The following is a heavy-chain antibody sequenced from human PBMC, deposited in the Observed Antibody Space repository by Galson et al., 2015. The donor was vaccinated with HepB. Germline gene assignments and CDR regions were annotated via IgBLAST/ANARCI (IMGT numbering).Heavy chain of an antibody. CDR3: AKEGRWLRAYDI. D-gene: IGHD5-12*01. CDR1: GFIFSDYD. Sequence: SLSLCCAASGFIFSDYDMSWIRQAPGKGRECVSYISSSSTDPNYADSVKGRCTVSRDNAKTSLYLQMNSLRAEDTAVYYCAKEGRWLRAYDIWGQGIMVTVSS. V-gene: IGHV3-11*06. CDR2: ISSSSTDP. J-gene: IGHJ3*02.